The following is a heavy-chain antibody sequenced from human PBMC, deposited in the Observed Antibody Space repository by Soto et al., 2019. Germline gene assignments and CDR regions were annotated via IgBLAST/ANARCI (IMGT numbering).Heavy chain of an antibody. CDR1: GGSISSGGYY. Sequence: SETLSLTCTVSGGSISSGGYYWSWIRQHPGKGLEWIGYIYYSGSTYYNPSLKSRVTISVDTSKNQFSLKLSSVTAADTAVYYCARDYGDYGISFDIWGQGTTVTVSS. D-gene: IGHD4-17*01. CDR3: ARDYGDYGISFDI. V-gene: IGHV4-31*03. CDR2: IYYSGST. J-gene: IGHJ3*02.